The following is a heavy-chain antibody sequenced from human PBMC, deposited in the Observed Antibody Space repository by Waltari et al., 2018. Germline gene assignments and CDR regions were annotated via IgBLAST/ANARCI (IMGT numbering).Heavy chain of an antibody. D-gene: IGHD3-3*01. CDR3: ARAAYYDFWSGLLGYFDS. J-gene: IGHJ4*02. CDR2: INPNNGVT. CDR1: GYTFTGHY. Sequence: QVQLAQSGAEVKKPGASVKVSCKASGYTFTGHYMHWVRQAPGQGLEWMGWINPNNGVTDYAQKFQGRLTMTRDTSISTAYMELSRLRSDDTAVYYCARAAYYDFWSGLLGYFDSWGQGTLVTVSS. V-gene: IGHV1-2*02.